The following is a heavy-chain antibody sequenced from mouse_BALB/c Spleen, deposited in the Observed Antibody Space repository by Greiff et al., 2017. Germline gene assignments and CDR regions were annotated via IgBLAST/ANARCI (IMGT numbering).Heavy chain of an antibody. D-gene: IGHD2-10*01. CDR3: ARRPTYYGNYVWAMDY. J-gene: IGHJ4*01. Sequence: EVQLQQSGAELVKPGASVKLSCTASGFNIKDTYMHWVKQRPEQGLEWIGRIDPANGNTKYDPKFQGKATITADTSSNTAYLQLSSLTSEDTAVYYCARRPTYYGNYVWAMDYWGQGTSVTVSS. V-gene: IGHV14-3*02. CDR1: GFNIKDTY. CDR2: IDPANGNT.